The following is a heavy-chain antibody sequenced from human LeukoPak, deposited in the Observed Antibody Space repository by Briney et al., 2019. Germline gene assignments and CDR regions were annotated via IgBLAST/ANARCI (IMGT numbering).Heavy chain of an antibody. CDR2: ISSSGSTI. V-gene: IGHV3-48*03. Sequence: PGGSLRLSCAASRFTFSSYEMNWVRQAPGKGLEWVSYISSSGSTIYYADSVKGRFTISRDNSKNTLYLQMVSLRVEDTAIYYCARAPTAILTYYFDSWGQGTVVTVSS. CDR1: RFTFSSYE. J-gene: IGHJ4*02. D-gene: IGHD2/OR15-2a*01. CDR3: ARAPTAILTYYFDS.